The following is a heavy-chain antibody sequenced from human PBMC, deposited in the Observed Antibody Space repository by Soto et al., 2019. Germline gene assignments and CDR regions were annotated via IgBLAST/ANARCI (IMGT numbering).Heavy chain of an antibody. V-gene: IGHV3-21*01. Sequence: GGSLRLSCAASGFTFSSYSMNWVRQAPGKGLEWVSSISSSSSYIYYADSVKGRFTISRDNAKNSLYLQMNSLRAEDMAVYYCARVSCSSTSCSPDAFDIWGQGTMVTVSS. D-gene: IGHD2-2*01. CDR2: ISSSSSYI. CDR3: ARVSCSSTSCSPDAFDI. CDR1: GFTFSSYS. J-gene: IGHJ3*02.